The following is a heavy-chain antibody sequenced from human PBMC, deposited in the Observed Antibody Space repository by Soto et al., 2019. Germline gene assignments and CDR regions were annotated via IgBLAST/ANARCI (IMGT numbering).Heavy chain of an antibody. CDR2: IGTAGDT. CDR3: ARGISSGRHPGVYSGVAV. CDR1: GFTFSSYD. J-gene: IGHJ6*02. V-gene: IGHV3-13*01. Sequence: GALRLSCAPSGFTFSSYDRHWVRQATGKGLEWVSAIGTAGDTYYPGSGKGLSTISRKNAKNPLYLQMNSLRAGDTAVYYCARGISSGRHPGVYSGVAVWGQGITVT. D-gene: IGHD1-26*01.